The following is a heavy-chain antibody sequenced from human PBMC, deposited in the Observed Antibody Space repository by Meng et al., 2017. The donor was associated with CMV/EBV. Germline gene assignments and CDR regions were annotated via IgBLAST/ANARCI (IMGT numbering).Heavy chain of an antibody. D-gene: IGHD5-18*01. CDR3: ARAEQLWLILDY. J-gene: IGHJ4*02. CDR1: GFTFSDYY. V-gene: IGHV3-11*04. Sequence: GESLKISCAASGFTFSDYYMSWIRQAPGKGLEWVSYISSSGSTIYYADSVKGRFTISRDNAKNSLYLQMNSLRAEDTAVYYCARAEQLWLILDYWGQGTLVTVSS. CDR2: ISSSGSTI.